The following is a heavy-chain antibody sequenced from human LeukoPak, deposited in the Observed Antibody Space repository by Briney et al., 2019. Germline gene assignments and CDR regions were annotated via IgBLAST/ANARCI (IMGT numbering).Heavy chain of an antibody. J-gene: IGHJ4*02. D-gene: IGHD1-26*01. CDR3: AREGPWELLPFYFDY. CDR2: ISAYNGNT. CDR1: GYTFTSYG. V-gene: IGHV1-18*01. Sequence: ASVKVSCKASGYTFTSYGISWVRQAPGQGLEWMGWISAYNGNTNYAQKLQGRVTMTTDTSTSTAYMKLRSLRSDDTAVYYCAREGPWELLPFYFDYWGQGTLVTVSS.